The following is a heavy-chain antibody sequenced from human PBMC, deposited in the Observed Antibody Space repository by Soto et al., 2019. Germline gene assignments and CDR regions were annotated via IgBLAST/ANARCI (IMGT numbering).Heavy chain of an antibody. CDR2: ISAYNGNT. J-gene: IGHJ4*02. Sequence: QVQLVQSGAEVKKPGASVKVSCKASGYTFTSYGISWVRQAPGQGLERMGWISAYNGNTNYAQKLLGRVPKTTHPSTTTAYMELGSLRSDDTDMYNCARDREGWWSPPYYFDYWGQGTLVTVSS. D-gene: IGHD2-15*01. CDR1: GYTFTSYG. V-gene: IGHV1-18*04. CDR3: ARDREGWWSPPYYFDY.